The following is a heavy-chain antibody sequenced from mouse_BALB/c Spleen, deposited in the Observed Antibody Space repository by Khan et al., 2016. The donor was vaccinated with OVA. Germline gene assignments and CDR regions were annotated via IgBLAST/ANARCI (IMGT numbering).Heavy chain of an antibody. D-gene: IGHD2-4*01. V-gene: IGHV3-2*02. CDR2: INYSGNT. J-gene: IGHJ3*01. CDR1: GYSITSEYA. Sequence: EVQLQESGPGLEKPSQSLSLTCTVTGYSITSEYAWNWIRQFPGNKLEWMGYINYSGNTRFNPSLKSRTSITRDTSKNQFFLQLNSVTTEDTATYYCARKDYYDYDPFPYWGQGTLVTVSA. CDR3: ARKDYYDYDPFPY.